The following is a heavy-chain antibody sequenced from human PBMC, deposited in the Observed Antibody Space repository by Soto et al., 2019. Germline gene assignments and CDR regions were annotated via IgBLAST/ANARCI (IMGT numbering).Heavy chain of an antibody. D-gene: IGHD3-22*01. CDR2: ISAYNGNT. Sequence: GASVKVSCKASGYTFTSYGISWVRQAPGQGLEWMGWISAYNGNTNYAQKLQGRVTMTTDTSTSTAYMELRSLRSDDTAVYYCARAGYYDSSGQPFDYWGQGTLVTVSS. CDR3: ARAGYYDSSGQPFDY. J-gene: IGHJ4*02. V-gene: IGHV1-18*01. CDR1: GYTFTSYG.